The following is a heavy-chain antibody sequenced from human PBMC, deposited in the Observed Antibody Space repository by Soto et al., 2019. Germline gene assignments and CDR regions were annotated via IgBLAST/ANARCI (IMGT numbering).Heavy chain of an antibody. CDR2: ISYDGSNK. CDR3: AKGGTLAAAGTDYYYGMDV. D-gene: IGHD6-13*01. V-gene: IGHV3-30*18. J-gene: IGHJ6*02. Sequence: GGSLRLSCAASGFTFSSYGMHWVRQAPGKGLEWVAVISYDGSNKYYADSVKGRFTISRDNSKNTLYLQMNSLRAEDTAVYYCAKGGTLAAAGTDYYYGMDVWGQGTTVTVSS. CDR1: GFTFSSYG.